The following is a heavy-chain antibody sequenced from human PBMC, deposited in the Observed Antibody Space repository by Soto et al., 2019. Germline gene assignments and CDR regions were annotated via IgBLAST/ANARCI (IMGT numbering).Heavy chain of an antibody. D-gene: IGHD2-15*01. CDR2: ISAYNGNT. CDR3: ARVVVAARYYYYYMDV. V-gene: IGHV1-18*01. Sequence: GASVKVSCKASGYTFTSYGISWVRQAPGQGLEWMGWISAYNGNTNYAQKLQGRVTMTTDTSTSTAYMELRSLRSDGTAVYYCARVVVAARYYYYYMDVWGKGTTVTVSS. J-gene: IGHJ6*03. CDR1: GYTFTSYG.